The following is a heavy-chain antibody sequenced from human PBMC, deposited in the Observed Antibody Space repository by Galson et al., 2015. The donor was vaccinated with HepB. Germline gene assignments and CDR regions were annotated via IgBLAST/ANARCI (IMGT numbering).Heavy chain of an antibody. D-gene: IGHD1-1*01. CDR3: AKDQAGTTGRMDV. V-gene: IGHV3-30*18. CDR1: GFTFSSYG. Sequence: SLRLSCAASGFTFSSYGVHWVRQTPGEGLEWVAVLSYDGSDKYYADSVKGRFNISRDNSRNTLYLQMNSLRAEDTAVYYCAKDQAGTTGRMDVWGQGTTVTVSS. J-gene: IGHJ6*02. CDR2: LSYDGSDK.